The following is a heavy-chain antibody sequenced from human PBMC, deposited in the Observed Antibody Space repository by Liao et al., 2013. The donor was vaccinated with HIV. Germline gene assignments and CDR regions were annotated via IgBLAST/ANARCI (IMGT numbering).Heavy chain of an antibody. CDR1: GGSISSGGYS. CDR2: IYHSGST. Sequence: QLQLQESGSGLVKPSQTLSLTCAVSGGSISSGGYSWSWIRQPPGKGLEWIGYIYHSGSTYYNPSLKSRVTISVDRSKNQFSLKLSSVTAADTAVYYCARDWRVAAAPSWYFDLWGRGTLVTVSS. CDR3: ARDWRVAAAPSWYFDL. D-gene: IGHD6-13*01. V-gene: IGHV4-30-2*01. J-gene: IGHJ2*01.